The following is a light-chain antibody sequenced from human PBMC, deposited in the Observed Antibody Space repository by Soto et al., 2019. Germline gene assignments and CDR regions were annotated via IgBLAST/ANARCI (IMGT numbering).Light chain of an antibody. CDR1: QSVSRY. CDR3: HPYGGSVN. Sequence: IGLTHYTSAVCLNAGESSSRWCRARQSVSRYLAWDLQKPGQAPRLLIYDAYNRAAGISARFSASGSRTDFYLCVSSLEPEDFSGYNSHPYGGSVNIGPGTKVDI. CDR2: DAY. J-gene: IGKJ3*01. V-gene: IGKV3-11*01.